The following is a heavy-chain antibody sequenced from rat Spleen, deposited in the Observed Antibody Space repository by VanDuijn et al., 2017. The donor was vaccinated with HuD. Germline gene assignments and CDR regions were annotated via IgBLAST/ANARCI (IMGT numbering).Heavy chain of an antibody. V-gene: IGHV5-29*01. J-gene: IGHJ4*01. CDR1: GFTFSDYY. Sequence: EVKLVESGGGLVQPGRSLKLSCAASGFTFSDYYMAWVRQAHTKGLEWVATISYDGSSTYYRDSLKGRFTISRYNATSTLYLQMDILRSEDTATYDCARQLPDHGFMEAWGQGSSVTVSS. CDR3: ARQLPDHGFMEA. D-gene: IGHD1-4*01. CDR2: ISYDGSST.